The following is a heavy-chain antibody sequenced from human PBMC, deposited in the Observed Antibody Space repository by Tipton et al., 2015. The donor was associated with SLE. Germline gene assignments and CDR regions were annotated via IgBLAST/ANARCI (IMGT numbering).Heavy chain of an antibody. J-gene: IGHJ4*02. V-gene: IGHV4-39*07. CDR1: GGSISSHY. CDR3: ARVGVVTPFDY. D-gene: IGHD4-23*01. CDR2: IYHSGST. Sequence: LDLRCTVSGGSISSHYWGWIRQPPGKGLEWIGSIYHSGSTYYNPSLKSRVTISVDTSKNQFSLKLSSVTAADTAVYYCARVGVVTPFDYWGQGTLVTVSS.